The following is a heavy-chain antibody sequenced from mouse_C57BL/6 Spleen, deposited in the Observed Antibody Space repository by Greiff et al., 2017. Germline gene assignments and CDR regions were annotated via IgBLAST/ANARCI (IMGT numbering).Heavy chain of an antibody. V-gene: IGHV7-1*01. J-gene: IGHJ4*01. CDR3: AREALYYYAMDY. CDR2: SRNKANDYTT. D-gene: IGHD6-5*01. Sequence: EVKLVESGGGLVQSGRSLRLSCATSGFTFSDFYMEWVRQAPGKGLEWIAASRNKANDYTTEYSASVKGRFIVSRDTSQSILYLQMNALRAEDTAIYYWAREALYYYAMDYWGKGTSVTVSS. CDR1: GFTFSDFY.